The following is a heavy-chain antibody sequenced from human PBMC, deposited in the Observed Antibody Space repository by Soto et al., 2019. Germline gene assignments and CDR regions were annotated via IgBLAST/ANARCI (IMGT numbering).Heavy chain of an antibody. J-gene: IGHJ4*02. CDR2: IYWNDDK. V-gene: IGHV2-5*01. Sequence: QITLKESGPTLVKPTQTLTLTCTFSGFSLSTTGAGVGWIRQPPVKALEWVALIYWNDDKRYSPSLNSRLTSTTDTSKNHVNLTMTNLDPVDTATYYCAHREGWSGDSFRYFDYWGQGTLVTVSS. CDR3: AHREGWSGDSFRYFDY. D-gene: IGHD5-18*01. CDR1: GFSLSTTGAG.